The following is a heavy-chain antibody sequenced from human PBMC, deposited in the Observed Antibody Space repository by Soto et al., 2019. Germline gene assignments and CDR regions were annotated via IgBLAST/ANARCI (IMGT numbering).Heavy chain of an antibody. D-gene: IGHD2-8*02. CDR2: ITSTGSTR. CDR3: ARGYCTSSACHWNFDY. V-gene: IGHV3-48*03. Sequence: PGGTLTLSCAASGFTLSRSEINWVRQAPGKGQECVSDITSTGSTRYYADSVKGRFTISRDNAKNSLYLQMNSLRAEDTAVYYCARGYCTSSACHWNFDYWGQGTLVTVSS. J-gene: IGHJ4*02. CDR1: GFTLSRSE.